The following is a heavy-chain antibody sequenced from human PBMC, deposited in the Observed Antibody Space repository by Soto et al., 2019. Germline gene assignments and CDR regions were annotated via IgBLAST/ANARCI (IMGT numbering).Heavy chain of an antibody. J-gene: IGHJ4*02. Sequence: PGGSLRLSCAASGFTFSSYSMNWVRQAPGKGLEWVSSISSSSSYIYYADSVKGQFTISRDNAKNSLYLQMNSLRAEDTAVYYCVREGRQVPEIDYCGQGTLVTVSA. CDR1: GFTFSSYS. CDR2: ISSSSSYI. V-gene: IGHV3-21*01. CDR3: VREGRQVPEIDY.